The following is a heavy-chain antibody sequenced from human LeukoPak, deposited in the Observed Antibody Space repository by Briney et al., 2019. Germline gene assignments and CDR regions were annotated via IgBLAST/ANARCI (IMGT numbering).Heavy chain of an antibody. D-gene: IGHD3-22*01. CDR1: GYTFTSYY. V-gene: IGHV1-46*01. Sequence: ASVKVSCKASGYTFTSYYMHWVRQAPGQGLEWMGWINPSGGRTSYAQKFQGRVSMTRDMSTSTVYMELSSLRSEDTAVYYCAKGPGEGGSSGYYYGKPEDPAEYYFDYWGQGTLVTVSS. CDR2: INPSGGRT. J-gene: IGHJ4*02. CDR3: AKGPGEGGSSGYYYGKPEDPAEYYFDY.